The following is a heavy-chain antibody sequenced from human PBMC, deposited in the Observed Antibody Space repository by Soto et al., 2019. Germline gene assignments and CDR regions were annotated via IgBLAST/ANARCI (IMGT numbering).Heavy chain of an antibody. Sequence: EVQLLESGGGLVQPGGSLRLSCAASGFTFSSYAMSWVRQAPGKGLEWVSAISGSGGSTYYADSVKGRFTISRDNSKNTLYLQMNSLRAEDMAVYYCAKDVGYCSGGSCYFDYWGQGTLVTVSS. CDR3: AKDVGYCSGGSCYFDY. V-gene: IGHV3-23*01. D-gene: IGHD2-15*01. CDR2: ISGSGGST. J-gene: IGHJ4*02. CDR1: GFTFSSYA.